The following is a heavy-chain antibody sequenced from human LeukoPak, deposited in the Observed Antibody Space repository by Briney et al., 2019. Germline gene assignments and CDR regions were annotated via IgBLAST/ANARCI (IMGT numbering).Heavy chain of an antibody. V-gene: IGHV3-11*05. D-gene: IGHD4/OR15-4a*01. CDR1: GFTFSDYY. J-gene: IGHJ4*02. Sequence: PGGSLRLSCAASGFTFSDYYMSWIRQAPGKGLEWVSYISRSSTYTNYADSVKGRFSISRDNAKNSLYLQMNSLRAEDTAVYYCARELSPFDYWGQGTLVTVSS. CDR3: ARELSPFDY. CDR2: ISRSSTYT.